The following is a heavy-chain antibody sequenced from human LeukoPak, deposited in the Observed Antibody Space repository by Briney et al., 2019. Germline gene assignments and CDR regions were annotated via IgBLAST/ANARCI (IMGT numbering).Heavy chain of an antibody. CDR2: ISSSGSTI. Sequence: GGSLRLSCAASGFTFSDYYMSWIRQAPGKGLEWVSYISSSGSTIYYADSVKGRFTISRDNAKSSLYLQMNSLRAEDTAVYYCARDRYYDILTGTATPDYWGQGTLVTVSS. D-gene: IGHD3-9*01. V-gene: IGHV3-11*01. CDR3: ARDRYYDILTGTATPDY. J-gene: IGHJ4*02. CDR1: GFTFSDYY.